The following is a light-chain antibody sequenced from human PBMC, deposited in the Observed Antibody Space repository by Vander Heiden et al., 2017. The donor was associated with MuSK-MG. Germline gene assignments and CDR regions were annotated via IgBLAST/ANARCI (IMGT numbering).Light chain of an antibody. CDR1: QTISSY. Sequence: DTQMTQSPSSLSASVGDRVTITCRASQTISSYLNWYQQKPGKAPKLLIYAAFNLQSGVPSRFSGGGSGTDFTLTISSLQPEDSATYYCQQSYSTPAFGQGTKLEIK. V-gene: IGKV1-39*01. J-gene: IGKJ2*01. CDR2: AAF. CDR3: QQSYSTPA.